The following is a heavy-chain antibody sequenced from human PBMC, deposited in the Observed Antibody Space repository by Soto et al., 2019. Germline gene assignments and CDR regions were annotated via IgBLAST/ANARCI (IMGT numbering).Heavy chain of an antibody. Sequence: GGSLRLSCAASGFTVSSNYMSWVRQAPGKGLEWVSVIYSGGSTYYADSVKGRFTISRDNSKNTLYLQMNSLRAEDTAVYYCARERAMVRGVLTLFDYWGQGTLVTVSS. D-gene: IGHD3-10*01. V-gene: IGHV3-53*01. J-gene: IGHJ4*02. CDR1: GFTVSSNY. CDR2: IYSGGST. CDR3: ARERAMVRGVLTLFDY.